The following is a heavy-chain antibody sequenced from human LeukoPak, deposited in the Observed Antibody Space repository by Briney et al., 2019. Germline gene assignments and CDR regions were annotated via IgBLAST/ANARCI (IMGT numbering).Heavy chain of an antibody. Sequence: SETLSLTCTVSGGSISSGGYYCTWIRQPPGKGLEWIGYIYHNGRTYYNPSLESRVTISVDRSKNHFSLNLTSVTAADTAVYYCARSGDYGGNSGAFDIWGQGTMVTVSS. CDR3: ARSGDYGGNSGAFDI. D-gene: IGHD4-23*01. V-gene: IGHV4-30-2*01. J-gene: IGHJ3*02. CDR2: IYHNGRT. CDR1: GGSISSGGYY.